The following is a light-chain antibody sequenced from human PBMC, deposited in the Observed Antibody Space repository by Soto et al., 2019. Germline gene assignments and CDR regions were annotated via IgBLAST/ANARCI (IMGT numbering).Light chain of an antibody. J-gene: IGKJ4*01. CDR2: VAS. Sequence: DIQMTQSPSSLSASVGDRVTITCQASQDISNHLNWYQQKPGKAPKLLIYVASNLDTGVPSRFSGSGSATEFTFTISSLQPEDVATYYCQLYDNLLLTFAGGTKVEIK. CDR3: QLYDNLLLT. CDR1: QDISNH. V-gene: IGKV1-33*01.